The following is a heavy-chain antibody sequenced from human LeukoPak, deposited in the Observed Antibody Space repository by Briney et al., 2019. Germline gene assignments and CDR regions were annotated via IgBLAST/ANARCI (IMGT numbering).Heavy chain of an antibody. D-gene: IGHD3-22*01. CDR3: AREGPARDSSGYSY. CDR2: MNPNSGNT. Sequence: ASVKVSCKASGYTFTSYDINWVRQATGQGVEWMGWMNPNSGNTGYAQKFQGRVTMTRNTSISTAYMELSSLRSEDTAVYYCAREGPARDSSGYSYWGQGTLVTVSS. J-gene: IGHJ4*02. V-gene: IGHV1-8*01. CDR1: GYTFTSYD.